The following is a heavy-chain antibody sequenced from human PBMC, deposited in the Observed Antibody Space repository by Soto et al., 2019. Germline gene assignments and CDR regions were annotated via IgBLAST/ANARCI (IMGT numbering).Heavy chain of an antibody. CDR1: GFTFSSYS. J-gene: IGHJ4*02. CDR3: AKAGQVGPTTFLDY. Sequence: EVHLLESGGGLVQPGGSLRLSCAASGFTFSSYSMIWVRQAPGKGLEWVSGISCNSVITYYADSVKGRFTISRDNSQNTVYLQMTTLRAEETAVFYCAKAGQVGPTTFLDYWGQGTLVTVSS. CDR2: ISCNSVIT. D-gene: IGHD1-26*01. V-gene: IGHV3-23*01.